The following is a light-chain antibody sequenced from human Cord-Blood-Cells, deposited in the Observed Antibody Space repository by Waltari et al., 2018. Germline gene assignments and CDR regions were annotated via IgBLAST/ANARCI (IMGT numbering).Light chain of an antibody. J-gene: IGKJ1*01. V-gene: IGKV3-20*01. CDR1: QSVSTSD. CDR2: GAS. Sequence: IVLTQAPGTPSLSPGERAPLSCRASQSVSTSDLAWYQQKPGQAPRLLSYGASSRATGIPDRFSGSGSGTDFTLTISRLEPEDFAVYYCQQYGSSPRTFGQGTKVEIK. CDR3: QQYGSSPRT.